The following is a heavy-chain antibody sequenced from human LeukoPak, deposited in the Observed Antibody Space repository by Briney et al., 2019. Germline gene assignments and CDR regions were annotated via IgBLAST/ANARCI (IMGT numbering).Heavy chain of an antibody. CDR1: GGSTSSFY. D-gene: IGHD6-19*01. CDR2: IPYSGST. J-gene: IGHJ4*02. Sequence: KSSETLSLTCTVSGGSTSSFYWNWIRQPPGKGLEWIGYIPYSGSTNYNPSLKGRVTISVDTSKNQFSLKLSSVTAADTAVYYCARHLYSGWHFDYWGQGTLVTVSS. CDR3: ARHLYSGWHFDY. V-gene: IGHV4-59*08.